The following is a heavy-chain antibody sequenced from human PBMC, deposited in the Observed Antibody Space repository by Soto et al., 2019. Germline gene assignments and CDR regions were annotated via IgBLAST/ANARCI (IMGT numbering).Heavy chain of an antibody. CDR2: IYWDDDK. V-gene: IGHV2-5*02. J-gene: IGHJ4*02. CDR3: ARPYYYGSGSYPSVFDY. Sequence: GLDLEWLALIYWDDDKRYSPSLKSRLTITKDTSKNQVVLTMTNMDPVDTATYYCARPYYYGSGSYPSVFDYWGQGTLVTVSS. D-gene: IGHD3-10*01.